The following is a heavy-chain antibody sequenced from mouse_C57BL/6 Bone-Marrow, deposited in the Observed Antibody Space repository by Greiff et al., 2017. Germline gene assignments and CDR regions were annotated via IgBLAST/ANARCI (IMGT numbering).Heavy chain of an antibody. CDR3: SDDAAVYYCAMGWLRDY. D-gene: IGHD2-2*01. J-gene: IGHJ2*01. Sequence: QVQLKQSGPELARPWASVKISCQAFYTFFRRVHFAIRDTNYWLQWVKQRPGQGLEWIGAIYPGNGDNSYNQKFKCKATLTADKSSSTTYMQLRSLASDDAAVYYCAMGWLRDYWGQGTTLTVSS. CDR2: GQGLEWIG. V-gene: IGHV1-87*01. CDR1: YTFFRRVH.